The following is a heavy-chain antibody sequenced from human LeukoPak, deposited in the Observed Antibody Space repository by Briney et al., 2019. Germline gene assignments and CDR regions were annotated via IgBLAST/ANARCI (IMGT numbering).Heavy chain of an antibody. CDR2: IYDSGST. J-gene: IGHJ3*02. D-gene: IGHD2-15*01. CDR3: ARDCSGGSCYGAFDI. CDR1: GASLRSGDYY. V-gene: IGHV4-30-4*01. Sequence: SEALSLTCTVSGASLRSGDYYWSLIRQPPGKGLEWNGYIYDSGSTYYNPSLKSRITISVDTSENRFSLKLSSVTATDTAVYYCARDCSGGSCYGAFDIWGQGTMVTVSS.